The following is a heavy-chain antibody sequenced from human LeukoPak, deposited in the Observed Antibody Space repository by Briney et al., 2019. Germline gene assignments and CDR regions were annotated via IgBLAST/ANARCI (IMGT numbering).Heavy chain of an antibody. D-gene: IGHD6-19*01. V-gene: IGHV3-49*03. CDR2: IRHKVNFGTT. J-gene: IGHJ3*02. CDR1: GFSFGDHS. CDR3: ARHGGISVWTGAFDI. Sequence: GGSLRLSCTASGFSFGDHSMGWFRQAPGKGLEWVSFIRHKVNFGTTEHSASVKGRFSISRDDSTNIAYLQMNSLRTEDKAVYYCARHGGISVWTGAFDIWGQGTMVTVSP.